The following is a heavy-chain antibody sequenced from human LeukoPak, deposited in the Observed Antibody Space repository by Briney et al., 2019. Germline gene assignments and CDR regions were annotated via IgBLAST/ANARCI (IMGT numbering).Heavy chain of an antibody. Sequence: ASVKVSCKASGYTFTGHYMHWVRQAPGQGLEWMGWINPNSGGTNYAQKFQGRVTMTRDTSISTAYMELSRQRSDDTAMYYCARDLKMGYSSGRYSWGTGSANDYWGQGTLVTVSS. CDR3: ARDLKMGYSSGRYSWGTGSANDY. CDR1: GYTFTGHY. CDR2: INPNSGGT. D-gene: IGHD6-19*01. J-gene: IGHJ4*02. V-gene: IGHV1-2*02.